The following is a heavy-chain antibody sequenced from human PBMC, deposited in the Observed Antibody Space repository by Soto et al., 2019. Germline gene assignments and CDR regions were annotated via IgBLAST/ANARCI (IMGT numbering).Heavy chain of an antibody. Sequence: QVQLVESGGGVVQPGRSLRLSCAASGFTFSSYGMHWVRQAPGKGLEWVAVIWYDGSNKYYADSVKGRFTISRDNSKNTLYLQMNSLRAEDTAVYYCARDRRIAVAGTRAAFDIWDQGTLVTVSS. CDR1: GFTFSSYG. J-gene: IGHJ3*02. V-gene: IGHV3-33*01. CDR2: IWYDGSNK. D-gene: IGHD6-19*01. CDR3: ARDRRIAVAGTRAAFDI.